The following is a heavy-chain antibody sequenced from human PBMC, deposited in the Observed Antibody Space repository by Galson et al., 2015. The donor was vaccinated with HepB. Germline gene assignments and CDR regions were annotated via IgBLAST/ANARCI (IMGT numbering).Heavy chain of an antibody. CDR2: INAANGNT. CDR3: ASRAAPDVGYCTSSSCYDAFDI. J-gene: IGHJ3*02. V-gene: IGHV1-3*01. D-gene: IGHD2-2*01. CDR1: GYTFSSYA. Sequence: SVKVSCKASGYTFSSYAVHWVRQAPGQSLEWMGWINAANGNTKYSQKFQGRVTITRDTSATTVYMELSSLRSEDTAVFYCASRAAPDVGYCTSSSCYDAFDIWGQGTMVTVSS.